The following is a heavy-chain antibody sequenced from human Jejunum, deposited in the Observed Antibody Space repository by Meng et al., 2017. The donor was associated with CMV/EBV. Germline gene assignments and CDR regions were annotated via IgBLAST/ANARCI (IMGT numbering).Heavy chain of an antibody. CDR3: ARNPVTNRRGSHFDY. J-gene: IGHJ4*02. CDR2: ISSSSSYI. Sequence: FTFSSYSMNWVRQAPGKGLEWVSSISSSSSYIYYADSVKGRFTISRDNAKNSLYLQMNSLRAEDTAVYYCARNPVTNRRGSHFDYWGQGTLVTVSS. D-gene: IGHD4-17*01. V-gene: IGHV3-21*01. CDR1: FTFSSYS.